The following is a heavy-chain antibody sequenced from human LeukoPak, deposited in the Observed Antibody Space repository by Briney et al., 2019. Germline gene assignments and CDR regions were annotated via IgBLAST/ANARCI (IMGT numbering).Heavy chain of an antibody. CDR1: GYTFTSYA. CDR3: ARDHSYGDYDLGALDI. D-gene: IGHD4-17*01. Sequence: ASVKVSCKASGYTFTSYAMNWVRQAPGQGREGMGWINTNTGNPTYAQGFTGRFVFSLDTSVSTAYLQISSLKAEDTAVYYCARDHSYGDYDLGALDIWGQGTMVTVSS. J-gene: IGHJ3*02. V-gene: IGHV7-4-1*02. CDR2: INTNTGNP.